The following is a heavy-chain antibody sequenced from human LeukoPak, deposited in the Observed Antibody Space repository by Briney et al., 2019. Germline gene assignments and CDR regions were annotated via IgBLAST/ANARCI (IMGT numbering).Heavy chain of an antibody. CDR2: IYHSGST. CDR1: GYSISSGYY. CDR3: ARRRDGYKSLTG. D-gene: IGHD5-24*01. Sequence: SETLSLTCTVSGYSISSGYYWGWIRQPPGKGLEWIGSIYHSGSTYYNPSLKSRVTISVDTSKNQFSLKLSSVTAADTAVYYCARRRDGYKSLTGWGQGTLVAVSS. V-gene: IGHV4-38-2*02. J-gene: IGHJ4*02.